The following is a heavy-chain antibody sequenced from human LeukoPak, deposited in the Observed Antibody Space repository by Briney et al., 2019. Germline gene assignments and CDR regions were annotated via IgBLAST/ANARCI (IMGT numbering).Heavy chain of an antibody. D-gene: IGHD1-1*01. CDR3: ARGGAYSWNWWYFEY. CDR2: IYYTGTT. CDR1: GGSLSSYY. J-gene: IGHJ4*02. V-gene: IGHV4-59*01. Sequence: PSETLSLTCSVSGGSLSSYYWSWIRQPPGKGLEWIGYIYYTGTTNYSPSLKSRVTISVDTSKNQFSLKPSSVTDADTAVYYCARGGAYSWNWWYFEYWGQGTLVTVSS.